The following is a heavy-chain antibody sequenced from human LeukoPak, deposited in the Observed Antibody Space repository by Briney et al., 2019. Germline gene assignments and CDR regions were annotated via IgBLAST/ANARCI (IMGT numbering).Heavy chain of an antibody. J-gene: IGHJ4*02. D-gene: IGHD6-19*01. Sequence: ASVKVSCKASGYTFTSYGISWVRQAPGQGLEWMGWISAYNGNTNYAQKLQGRVTMTTDTSTSTAYVELRSLRSDDTAVYYCARDKLKGSSGWYDYWGQGTLVTVSS. CDR3: ARDKLKGSSGWYDY. CDR1: GYTFTSYG. CDR2: ISAYNGNT. V-gene: IGHV1-18*04.